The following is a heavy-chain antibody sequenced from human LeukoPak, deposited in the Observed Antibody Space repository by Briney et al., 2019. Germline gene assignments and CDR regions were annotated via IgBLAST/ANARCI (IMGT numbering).Heavy chain of an antibody. CDR3: ARVLRSTGWFDP. V-gene: IGHV1-18*01. D-gene: IGHD5/OR15-5a*01. CDR2: ISAYNGNT. CDR1: GYTFTSYG. J-gene: IGHJ5*02. Sequence: EASVKVSCKASGYTFTSYGISWVRQAPGQGLEWMGWISAYNGNTNYAQKLQGRVTMTTDTSTSTAYMELRSLRSEDTAVYYCARVLRSTGWFDPWGQGTLVTVSS.